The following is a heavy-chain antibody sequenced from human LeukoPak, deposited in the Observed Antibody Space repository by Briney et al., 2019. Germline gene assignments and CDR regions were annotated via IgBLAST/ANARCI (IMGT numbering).Heavy chain of an antibody. D-gene: IGHD6-19*01. V-gene: IGHV1-69*02. CDR1: GGTFSSNT. J-gene: IGHJ4*02. CDR3: AAGRAVAGTYYFDY. Sequence: SVKVSCKASGGTFSSNTISWVRQAPGQGLEWMGRIIPILGIANYAQKFQGRVTITADKSTSTAYMELSSLRSEDTAVYYCAAGRAVAGTYYFDYWGQGTLVTVSS. CDR2: IIPILGIA.